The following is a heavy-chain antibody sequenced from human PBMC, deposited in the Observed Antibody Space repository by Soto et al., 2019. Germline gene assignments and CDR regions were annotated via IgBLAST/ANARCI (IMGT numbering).Heavy chain of an antibody. D-gene: IGHD3-9*01. CDR3: ARQILYYDIQTGHSRRGYFEL. CDR2: IYYSGST. Sequence: KPSETLSLTCTVSGGSISSSSYYWGWIRQPPGKGLEWIGSIYYSGSTYYNPSLKSRVTISVDTSRNQFSRKLSSVTAADTAVYYCARQILYYDIQTGHSRRGYFELWGRGTLVT. CDR1: GGSISSSSYY. J-gene: IGHJ2*01. V-gene: IGHV4-39*01.